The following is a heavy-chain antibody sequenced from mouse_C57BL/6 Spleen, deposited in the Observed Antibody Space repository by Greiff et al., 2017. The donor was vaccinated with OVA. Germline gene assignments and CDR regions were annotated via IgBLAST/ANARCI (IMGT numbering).Heavy chain of an antibody. J-gene: IGHJ4*01. V-gene: IGHV1-69*01. CDR1: GYTFTSYW. CDR3: ARRDYSNFYAMDY. D-gene: IGHD2-5*01. CDR2: IDPSDSYT. Sequence: VQLQQSGAELVMPGASVKLSCKASGYTFTSYWMHWVKQRPGQGLEWIGEIDPSDSYTNYNQKFKGKSTLTVDKSSSTAYMQLSSLTSEDSAVYYCARRDYSNFYAMDYWGQGTSVTVSS.